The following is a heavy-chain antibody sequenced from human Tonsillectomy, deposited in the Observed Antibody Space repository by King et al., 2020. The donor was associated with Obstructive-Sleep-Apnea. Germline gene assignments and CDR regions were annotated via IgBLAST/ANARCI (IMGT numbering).Heavy chain of an antibody. Sequence: QLQESGSGLVKPSQTLSLTCAVSGGSISSGGYSWSWIRQPPGKGLEWIGYIYHSGSTYYNPSLKSRVTISVDRSKNQFSLKLSSVTAADTAVYYCASVSEFGELFAFDYWGQGTLVTVSS. CDR1: GGSISSGGYS. D-gene: IGHD3-10*01. J-gene: IGHJ4*02. CDR3: ASVSEFGELFAFDY. V-gene: IGHV4-30-2*01. CDR2: IYHSGST.